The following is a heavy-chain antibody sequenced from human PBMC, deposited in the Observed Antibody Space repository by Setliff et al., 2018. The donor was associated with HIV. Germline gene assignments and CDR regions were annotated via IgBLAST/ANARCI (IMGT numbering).Heavy chain of an antibody. J-gene: IGHJ4*02. D-gene: IGHD6-6*01. CDR2: ISPSGSSI. CDR3: ARAPAARGIDH. Sequence: PGGSLRLSCAASGFTFSDYYMSWIRQAPGKGLEWVSYISPSGSSIYYADSVKGRFTISRDNAKSSLYLQRNSLRAGDTAVYYCARAPAARGIDHWGQGTLVTVSS. V-gene: IGHV3-11*04. CDR1: GFTFSDYY.